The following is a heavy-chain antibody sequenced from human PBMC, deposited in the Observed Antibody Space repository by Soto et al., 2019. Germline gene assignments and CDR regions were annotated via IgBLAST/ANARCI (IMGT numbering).Heavy chain of an antibody. V-gene: IGHV3-48*01. J-gene: IGHJ6*03. CDR1: GFTFGTYS. CDR3: ARDAPYTNSWFPSYCMDV. CDR2: IDSSVTTI. D-gene: IGHD6-13*01. Sequence: EVQLVESGGDLVQQGGSLTLSCAASGFTFGTYSMTWVRQAPGKGLEWVAYIDSSVTTIYYADSVKCRFTISRDNAKNSLYLQMNSLRAEDTAVYYCARDAPYTNSWFPSYCMDVWGRGTTVTVSS.